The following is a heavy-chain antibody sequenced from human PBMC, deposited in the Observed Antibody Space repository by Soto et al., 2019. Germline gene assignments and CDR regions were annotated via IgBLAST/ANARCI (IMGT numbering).Heavy chain of an antibody. J-gene: IGHJ4*02. V-gene: IGHV3-23*01. CDR1: GFRFNSYV. CDR3: ARYGPRWYNDY. Sequence: EVQLLESGGGLVQPGGSLRLSCAGTGFRFNSYVMAWVRQTPGKGLEWVAGINGGGGATYYADSVRDRFTISRDNSKNTLFLKMNTLGADDTAVYYCARYGPRWYNDYWGQGTQVTVSS. CDR2: INGGGGAT. D-gene: IGHD6-13*01.